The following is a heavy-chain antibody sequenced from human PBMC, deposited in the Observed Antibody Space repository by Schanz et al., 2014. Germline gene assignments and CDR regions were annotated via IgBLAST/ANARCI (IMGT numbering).Heavy chain of an antibody. CDR3: ARVHIATYHYNSPGAFDI. Sequence: QVQLVQSGAEVKKPGASVKVSCQASGYTFAGHAVHWVRQAPGQGPEWVGWIHTGNTQYAQKFQGRVNMTRDTVTTTVHLELTRLRTDDTAIYYCARVHIATYHYNSPGAFDIWGQGTRXTVSS. D-gene: IGHD3-10*01. V-gene: IGHV1-3*04. CDR2: IHTGNT. CDR1: GYTFAGHA. J-gene: IGHJ3*02.